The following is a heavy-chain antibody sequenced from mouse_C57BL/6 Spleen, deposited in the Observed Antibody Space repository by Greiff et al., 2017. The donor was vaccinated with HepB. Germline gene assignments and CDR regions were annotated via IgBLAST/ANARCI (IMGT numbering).Heavy chain of an antibody. CDR1: GFSFNTYA. V-gene: IGHV10-1*01. D-gene: IGHD1-1*01. Sequence: GGGLVQPKGSLKLSCAASGFSFNTYAMNWVRQAPGKGLEWVARIRSKSNNYATYYADSVKDRFTISRDDSESMLYLQMNNLKTEDTAMYYCVRHSITTVVAPAMDYWGQGTSVTVSS. CDR2: IRSKSNNYAT. CDR3: VRHSITTVVAPAMDY. J-gene: IGHJ4*01.